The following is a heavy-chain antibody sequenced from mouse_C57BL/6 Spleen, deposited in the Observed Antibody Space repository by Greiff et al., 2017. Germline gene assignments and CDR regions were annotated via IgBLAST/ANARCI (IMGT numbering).Heavy chain of an antibody. J-gene: IGHJ1*03. Sequence: EVPLQQSGPELVKPGASVKISCKASGYTFTDYYMNWVKQSHGKSLEWIGDINPNNGGTSYNQKFKGKATLTVDKSSSTAYMELRSLTSEDSAVYYCARGHYYYGSSYDWYFDVWGTGTTVTVSS. V-gene: IGHV1-26*01. D-gene: IGHD1-1*01. CDR2: INPNNGGT. CDR3: ARGHYYYGSSYDWYFDV. CDR1: GYTFTDYY.